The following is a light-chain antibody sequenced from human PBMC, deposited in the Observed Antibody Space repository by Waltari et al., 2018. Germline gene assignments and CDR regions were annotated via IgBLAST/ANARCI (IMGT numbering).Light chain of an antibody. V-gene: IGKV3-20*01. CDR2: DAS. Sequence: EIVLTQSPGTLSLSPGERATLSCRASQRVGRYLAWYQQKPGQAPRLLIYDASTSATGIPDRFSGSGSGTDFSLTISRLESEDFAVYYCQKYVNLPATFGQGTKVEIK. CDR1: QRVGRY. J-gene: IGKJ1*01. CDR3: QKYVNLPAT.